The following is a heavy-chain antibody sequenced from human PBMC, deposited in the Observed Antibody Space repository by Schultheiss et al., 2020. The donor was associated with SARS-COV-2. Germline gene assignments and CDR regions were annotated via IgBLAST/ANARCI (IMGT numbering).Heavy chain of an antibody. CDR3: ARDSVGAAAGTSYYYGMDV. CDR2: ISGSGGST. D-gene: IGHD6-13*01. J-gene: IGHJ6*02. Sequence: GGSLRLSCAASGFTFSSYAMSWVRQAPGKGLEWVSAISGSGGSTYYADSVKGRFTISRDNAKNSLYLQMNSLRAEDTAVYYCARDSVGAAAGTSYYYGMDVWGQGTTVTVSS. CDR1: GFTFSSYA. V-gene: IGHV3-23*01.